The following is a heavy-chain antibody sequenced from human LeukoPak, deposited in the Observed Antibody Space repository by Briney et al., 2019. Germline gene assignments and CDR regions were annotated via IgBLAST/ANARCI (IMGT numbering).Heavy chain of an antibody. J-gene: IGHJ4*02. V-gene: IGHV3-23*01. Sequence: GGSLRLSCAASGFTFSSYGMSWVRQAPGKGLEWVSAVSSSGGTTYYADSVKGRFTISRDNSKNTLYLQMNSLRAEDTAVYYCAKVNSIRYSGSSPLDYWGQGTLVTVSS. CDR1: GFTFSSYG. CDR2: VSSSGGTT. D-gene: IGHD1-26*01. CDR3: AKVNSIRYSGSSPLDY.